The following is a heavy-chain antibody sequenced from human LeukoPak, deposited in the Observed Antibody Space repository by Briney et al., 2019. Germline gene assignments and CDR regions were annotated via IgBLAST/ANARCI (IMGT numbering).Heavy chain of an antibody. CDR3: ARDRQYYYDSSGSYRGGMDV. J-gene: IGHJ6*02. D-gene: IGHD3-22*01. CDR1: GGSISSYY. V-gene: IGHV4-59*01. Sequence: SETLSLTCTVSGGSISSYYWSWIRQPPGKGLEWIGYIYHSGSTNYNPSLKSRVSISVDTSKNQFSLKLSSVTAADTAVYYCARDRQYYYDSSGSYRGGMDVWGQGTTVTVSS. CDR2: IYHSGST.